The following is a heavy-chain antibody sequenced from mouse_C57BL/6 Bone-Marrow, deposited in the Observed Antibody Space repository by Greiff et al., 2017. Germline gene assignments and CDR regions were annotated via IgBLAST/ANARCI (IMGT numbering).Heavy chain of an antibody. D-gene: IGHD2-4*01. CDR3: ARDERYYDYERYFDY. CDR2: FYPGSGSI. CDR1: GYIFTDYT. J-gene: IGHJ2*01. V-gene: IGHV1-62-2*01. Sequence: QVQLQQSGAELVKPGASVKLSCKASGYIFTDYTIHWVKQRSGQGLEWIGWFYPGSGSIKYNERFKDKATLTADKSSNTVYMELSRLTSEDSAVYFCARDERYYDYERYFDYWGRGTTLTVSS.